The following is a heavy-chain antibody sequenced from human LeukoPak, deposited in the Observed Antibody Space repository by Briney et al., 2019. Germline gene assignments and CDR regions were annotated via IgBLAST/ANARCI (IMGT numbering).Heavy chain of an antibody. CDR1: ADSLSSGGHY. D-gene: IGHD3-10*01. CDR3: ARGGNRFGGFYFDY. V-gene: IGHV4-31*03. CDR2: IHHSGSS. Sequence: SQTLSLTCTVSADSLSSGGHYWAWIRQLPGKGLESIGFIHHSGSSRHNPSLKDRAAISVDASRKQFALRLSSVTAADTATYYCARGGNRFGGFYFDYWGQGIQVIVSS. J-gene: IGHJ4*02.